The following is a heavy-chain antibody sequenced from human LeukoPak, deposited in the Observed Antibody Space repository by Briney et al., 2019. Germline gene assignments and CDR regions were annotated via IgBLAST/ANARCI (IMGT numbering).Heavy chain of an antibody. CDR3: ARGYSSSLGHYYYGMDV. J-gene: IGHJ6*02. CDR2: XXXNSGNT. V-gene: IGHV1-8*01. CDR1: GYTFTSYD. Sequence: ASVKVSCKASGYTFTSYDINWVRQATGQGLEXXXXXXXNSGNTGYAQKFQGRVTMTRNTSISTAYMELSSLRSEDTAVYYCARGYSSSLGHYYYGMDVWGQGTTVTVSS. D-gene: IGHD6-13*01.